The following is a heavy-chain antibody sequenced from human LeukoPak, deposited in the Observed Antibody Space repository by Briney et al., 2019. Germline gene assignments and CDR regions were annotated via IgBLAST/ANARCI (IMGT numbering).Heavy chain of an antibody. CDR2: ISYDGSNK. D-gene: IGHD6-13*01. CDR3: AKDWAAAGTGYYYYYYGMDV. CDR1: GFTFSSYG. V-gene: IGHV3-30*18. J-gene: IGHJ6*02. Sequence: GRSLRLSCAASGFTFSSYGMHWVRQAPGKGLEWVAVISYDGSNKYYADSVKGRFTISRDNSKNTLYLQMSSLRAEDTAVYYCAKDWAAAGTGYYYYYYGMDVWGQGTTVTVSS.